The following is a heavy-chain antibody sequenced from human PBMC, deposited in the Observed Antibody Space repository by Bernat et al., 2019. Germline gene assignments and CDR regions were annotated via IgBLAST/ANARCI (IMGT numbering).Heavy chain of an antibody. J-gene: IGHJ4*02. CDR3: VRIEMGSYLYFDY. CDR1: GFSLSTSGMR. D-gene: IGHD3-10*01. V-gene: IGHV2-70*04. CDR2: IDWDDDK. Sequence: QVTLKESGPALVKPTQTLTLTCTFSGFSLSTSGMRVSWVRQPPGKALEWLARIDWDDDKFYSTSLKTRLSISKDTSKNQVVLTMTNMDPVDTATYYCVRIEMGSYLYFDYWGQGTLVTVSS.